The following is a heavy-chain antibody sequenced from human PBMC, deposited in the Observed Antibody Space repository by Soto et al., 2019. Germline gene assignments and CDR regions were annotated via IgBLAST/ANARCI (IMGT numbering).Heavy chain of an antibody. D-gene: IGHD3-9*01. Sequence: QVQLVQSGAEVKKPGASVKVSCKASGYTFTSYGISWGRQAPGQGLEWMGWISAYNGNTNYAQKLQGRVTMTTDTSTSTAYMELRSLRSDNTAVYYCARTPRLYYDILTGYLGGMDVWGQGTTVTVSS. V-gene: IGHV1-18*04. CDR3: ARTPRLYYDILTGYLGGMDV. CDR2: ISAYNGNT. J-gene: IGHJ6*02. CDR1: GYTFTSYG.